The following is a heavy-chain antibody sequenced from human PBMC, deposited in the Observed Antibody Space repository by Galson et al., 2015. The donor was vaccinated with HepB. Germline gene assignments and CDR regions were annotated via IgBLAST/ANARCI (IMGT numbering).Heavy chain of an antibody. CDR3: ARDGRGQQLDYFDY. Sequence: SVKVSCKASGGTFSSYAISWVRQAPGQGLEWMGGIIPIFGTASYAQKFQGRVTITADESTSTAYMELSSLRSEDTAVYYCARDGRGQQLDYFDYWGQGTLVTVSS. D-gene: IGHD6-13*01. J-gene: IGHJ4*02. V-gene: IGHV1-69*13. CDR1: GGTFSSYA. CDR2: IIPIFGTA.